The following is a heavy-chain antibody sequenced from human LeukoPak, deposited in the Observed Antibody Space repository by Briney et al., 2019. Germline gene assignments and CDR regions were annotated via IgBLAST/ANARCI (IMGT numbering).Heavy chain of an antibody. J-gene: IGHJ5*02. CDR3: AREGRGCTNGVCYLWFDP. Sequence: SETLSLTCTVSGGSISSYYWSWIRQPPGKGLEWIGYIYYSGSTNYNPSLKSRVIISVDTSKNQFSLKLSSVTAADTAVYYCAREGRGCTNGVCYLWFDPWGQGTLVTVSS. V-gene: IGHV4-59*01. CDR2: IYYSGST. D-gene: IGHD2-8*01. CDR1: GGSISSYY.